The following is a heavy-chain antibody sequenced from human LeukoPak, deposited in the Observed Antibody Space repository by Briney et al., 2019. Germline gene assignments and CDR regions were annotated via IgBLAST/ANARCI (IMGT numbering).Heavy chain of an antibody. CDR1: GFSFSSYA. V-gene: IGHV3-30-3*01. Sequence: GGSLRLSCAASGFSFSSYAMHWVRQAPGKGLEWVAVISYDGSNKYYADSVKGRFTISRDNSKNTLYLQMNSLRTEDTAVYYCAKGAIWYGDYWEAFDIWGQGTMVTVSS. CDR2: ISYDGSNK. CDR3: AKGAIWYGDYWEAFDI. D-gene: IGHD4-17*01. J-gene: IGHJ3*02.